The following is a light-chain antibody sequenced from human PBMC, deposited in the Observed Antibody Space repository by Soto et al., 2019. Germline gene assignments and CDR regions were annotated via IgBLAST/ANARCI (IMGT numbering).Light chain of an antibody. Sequence: EIVMTQSPATLSVSPGERATLSCRASHSVSSNLAWYQQKPGQVPRLLIYGASTRATGIPARFSGSGSGTDFTLTISRLEPEDFAVYFCQQYAGPPTTFGQGTRLEI. CDR1: HSVSSN. CDR2: GAS. CDR3: QQYAGPPTT. J-gene: IGKJ5*01. V-gene: IGKV3-15*01.